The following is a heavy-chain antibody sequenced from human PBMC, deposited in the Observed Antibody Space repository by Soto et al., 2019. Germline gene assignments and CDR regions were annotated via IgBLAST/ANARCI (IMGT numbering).Heavy chain of an antibody. J-gene: IGHJ4*02. CDR3: TTATYGDYFDY. V-gene: IGHV3-15*01. CDR2: IKSKTDGRTT. CDR1: GFTFSNAW. Sequence: GGSLRLSCAASGFTFSNAWMSWVRQAPGKGLEWVGRIKSKTDGRTTDYAAPVKGRFTISRDDSKNTLYLQMNSLKTEDTAVYYCTTATYGDYFDYWGQGTLVTVSS. D-gene: IGHD4-17*01.